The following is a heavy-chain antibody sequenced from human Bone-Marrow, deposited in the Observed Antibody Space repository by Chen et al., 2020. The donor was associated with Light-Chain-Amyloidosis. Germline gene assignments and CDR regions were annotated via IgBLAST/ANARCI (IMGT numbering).Heavy chain of an antibody. CDR3: ARVVHYDSSGYYSAYYYYGMDV. CDR2: IYYSGST. CDR1: GGSISSYY. J-gene: IGHJ6*02. D-gene: IGHD3-22*01. V-gene: IGHV4-59*01. Sequence: QVQLQESGPGLVKPSETLSLPCTVSGGSISSYYWSWIRQPPGKGLEWIGYIYYSGSTNYNPSLKSRVTISVDTSKNQFSLKLSSVTAADTAVYYCARVVHYDSSGYYSAYYYYGMDVWGQGTTVTVSS.